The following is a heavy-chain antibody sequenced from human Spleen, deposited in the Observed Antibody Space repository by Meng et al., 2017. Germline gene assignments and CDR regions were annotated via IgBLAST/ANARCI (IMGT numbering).Heavy chain of an antibody. J-gene: IGHJ5*02. D-gene: IGHD3-3*01. CDR2: SDHFGNT. CDR3: VYFWSGYFT. V-gene: IGHV4-39*07. Sequence: QLHLQESGPGLVKPSETLSLTCTISGGSITSTSSYWGWVRQPPGKGLEWIGGSDHFGNTIYNPSLKGRLTISVDTSKNQISLRLTSVIAADTAVYYCVYFWSGYFTSGQGTLVTVSS. CDR1: GGSITSTSSY.